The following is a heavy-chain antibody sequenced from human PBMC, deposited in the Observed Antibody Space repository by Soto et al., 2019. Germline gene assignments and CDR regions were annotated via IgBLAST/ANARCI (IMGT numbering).Heavy chain of an antibody. Sequence: GGSLRLSCAASGFTVSSNYMSWVRQAPGKGLEWVSVIYSGGSTYYADSVKGRFTISRDNSKNTLYLQMNSLRAEDTAVYYCASSITIFGVFGAFDIWGQGTMVTVSS. D-gene: IGHD3-3*01. CDR1: GFTVSSNY. CDR2: IYSGGST. CDR3: ASSITIFGVFGAFDI. J-gene: IGHJ3*02. V-gene: IGHV3-66*01.